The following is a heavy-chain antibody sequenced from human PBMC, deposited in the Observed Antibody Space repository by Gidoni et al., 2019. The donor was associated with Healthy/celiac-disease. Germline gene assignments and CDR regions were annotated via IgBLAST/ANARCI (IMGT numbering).Heavy chain of an antibody. V-gene: IGHV3-23*01. CDR2: ISGSGGST. Sequence: EVQLLESGGGLVQPGGSLRLSCAASGFTFSSYSMSWVRQAPGKGLEWVSAISGSGGSTYYADSVKGRFTISRDNSKNTLYLQMNSLRAEDTAVYYCAKDPYYYDSSDPRYFDYWGQGTLVTVSS. CDR3: AKDPYYYDSSDPRYFDY. CDR1: GFTFSSYS. D-gene: IGHD3-22*01. J-gene: IGHJ4*02.